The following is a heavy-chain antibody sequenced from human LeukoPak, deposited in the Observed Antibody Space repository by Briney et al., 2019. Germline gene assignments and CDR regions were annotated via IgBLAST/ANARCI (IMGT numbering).Heavy chain of an antibody. CDR1: GGSFSGYY. CDR2: INHSGST. Sequence: SETLSLTCAVYGGSFSGYYWSWIRQPPGKGLEWIGEINHSGSTNYNPSLKSRVTISVDTSKNQFSLKLSSVTAADTAVYYCARLVAAHYYYYGMDVWGQGTTVTVSS. V-gene: IGHV4-34*01. CDR3: ARLVAAHYYYYGMDV. D-gene: IGHD5-12*01. J-gene: IGHJ6*02.